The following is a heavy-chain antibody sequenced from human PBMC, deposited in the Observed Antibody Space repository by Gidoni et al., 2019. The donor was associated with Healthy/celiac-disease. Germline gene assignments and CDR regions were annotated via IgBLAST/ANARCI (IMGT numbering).Heavy chain of an antibody. CDR1: GGSISSSSYY. D-gene: IGHD3-22*01. J-gene: IGHJ4*02. CDR3: ARRPNYYDSSGYYSWYFDY. CDR2: IYYSGST. Sequence: QLQLQESGPGLVKPSETLSLTCTVPGGSISSSSYYWGWIRQPPGKGLEWIGSIYYSGSTYYNPSLKSRVTISVDTSKNQFSLKLSSVTAADTAVYYCARRPNYYDSSGYYSWYFDYWGQGTLVTVSS. V-gene: IGHV4-39*01.